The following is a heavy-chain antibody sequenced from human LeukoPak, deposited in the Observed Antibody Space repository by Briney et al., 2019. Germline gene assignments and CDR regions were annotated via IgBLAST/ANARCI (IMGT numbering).Heavy chain of an antibody. CDR1: GGSISSYY. CDR3: ARGKQLVRHWFGP. V-gene: IGHV4-34*01. J-gene: IGHJ5*02. CDR2: INHSGST. D-gene: IGHD1-1*01. Sequence: SETLSLTCTVSGGSISSYYWSWIRQPPGKGLEWIGEINHSGSTNYNPSLKSRVTISADTSKNQFSLKLSSVTAADTAVYYCARGKQLVRHWFGPWGQGTLVTVSS.